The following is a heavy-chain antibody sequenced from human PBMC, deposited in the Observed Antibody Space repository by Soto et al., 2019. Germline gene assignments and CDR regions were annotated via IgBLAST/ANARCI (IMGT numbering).Heavy chain of an antibody. D-gene: IGHD3-10*01. Sequence: ASVKVSCKASGYTFTGYYMHWVRQAPGQGLEWMGWINPNSGGTNYAQKFQGWVTMTRDTSVSTAYMELSRLRSDDTSVYYCATLSNGDDGDYWGQGTLVTVSS. CDR2: INPNSGGT. J-gene: IGHJ4*02. CDR1: GYTFTGYY. V-gene: IGHV1-2*04. CDR3: ATLSNGDDGDY.